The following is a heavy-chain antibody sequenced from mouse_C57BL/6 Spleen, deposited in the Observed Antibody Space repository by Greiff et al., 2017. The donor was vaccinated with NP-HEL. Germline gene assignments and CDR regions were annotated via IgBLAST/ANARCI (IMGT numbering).Heavy chain of an antibody. V-gene: IGHV1S81*02. CDR2: INPSNGRT. J-gene: IGHJ2*01. D-gene: IGHD2-1*01. Sequence: QVQLQQPGAELVNPGASVNLSCKASGYTLTSYWMQWVKQRPGQGLEWIGEINPSNGRTNYNEKFKSKATLTVDKSSSTAYMQLSSPTSEDSAVYYCARLLINVDYWGQGTTLTVSS. CDR1: GYTLTSYW. CDR3: ARLLINVDY.